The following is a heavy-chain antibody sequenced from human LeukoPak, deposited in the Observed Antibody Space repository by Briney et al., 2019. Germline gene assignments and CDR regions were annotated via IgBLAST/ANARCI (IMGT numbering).Heavy chain of an antibody. CDR2: IYHSGST. D-gene: IGHD1-26*01. Sequence: SETLSLTCTVSGGSISSYYWSWIRQPPGKGLEWIGYIYHSGSTFYNPSLKSRVTISVDRSKNQFSLKLSSVTAADTAVYYCAGGYYPTFDYWGQGTLVTVSS. V-gene: IGHV4-59*12. CDR3: AGGYYPTFDY. CDR1: GGSISSYY. J-gene: IGHJ4*02.